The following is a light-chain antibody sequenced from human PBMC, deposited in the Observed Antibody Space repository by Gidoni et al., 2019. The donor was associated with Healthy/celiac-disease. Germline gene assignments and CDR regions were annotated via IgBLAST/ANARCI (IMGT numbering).Light chain of an antibody. J-gene: IGLJ2*01. CDR1: SSNIGNNY. CDR2: DNN. CDR3: GTWDSSLSAL. V-gene: IGLV1-51*01. Sequence: QSVLTQPPSVSAAPGQKVTISCSGISSNIGNNYVSWYQQLPGTAPKLLIYDNNKRPSGIPDRFSGSKSGTSATLGITGLQTGDEADYYCGTWDSSLSALFGGGTKLTVL.